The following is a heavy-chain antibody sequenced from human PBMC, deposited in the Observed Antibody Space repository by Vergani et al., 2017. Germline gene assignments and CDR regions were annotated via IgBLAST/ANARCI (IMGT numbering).Heavy chain of an antibody. V-gene: IGHV4-59*12. CDR2: IYYSGST. J-gene: IGHJ4*02. Sequence: QVQLQESGPGLLKTSETLSLTCTVSGGSISSYYWSWIRQPPGKGLEWIGYIYYSGSTNYNPSLKSRVTISVDTSKNQFSLKLSSVTAADTAVYYCAREGYGDYSVDYWGQGTLVTVSS. CDR1: GGSISSYY. D-gene: IGHD4-17*01. CDR3: AREGYGDYSVDY.